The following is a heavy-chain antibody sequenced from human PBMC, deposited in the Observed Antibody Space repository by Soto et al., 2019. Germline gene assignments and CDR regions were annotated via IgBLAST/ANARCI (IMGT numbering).Heavy chain of an antibody. CDR1: GGSISSGGYY. J-gene: IGHJ4*02. CDR3: ARVGDSSGYYHVDY. V-gene: IGHV4-31*03. Sequence: QVQLQESGPGLVKPSQTLSLTCTVSGGSISSGGYYWSWIRQHPGKGLEWIGYIYYSGSTYYNPSLNSRVTISVDTSKNQFALKLSSVTAADTAVYYCARVGDSSGYYHVDYWGQGTLVTVSS. CDR2: IYYSGST. D-gene: IGHD3-22*01.